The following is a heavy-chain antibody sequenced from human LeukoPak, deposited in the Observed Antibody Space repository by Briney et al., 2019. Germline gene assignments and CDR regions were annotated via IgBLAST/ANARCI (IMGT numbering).Heavy chain of an antibody. J-gene: IGHJ4*02. CDR1: GGSISSSNW. Sequence: KASETLSLTCAVSGGSISSSNWWSWVRQPPGKGLEWIGEIYHSGSTNYNPSLKSRVTISVDTSKNQFSLKLSSVTAADTAVYYCARGGDIVVVPAAAGFDYWGQGTLVTVSS. V-gene: IGHV4-4*02. CDR2: IYHSGST. CDR3: ARGGDIVVVPAAAGFDY. D-gene: IGHD2-2*01.